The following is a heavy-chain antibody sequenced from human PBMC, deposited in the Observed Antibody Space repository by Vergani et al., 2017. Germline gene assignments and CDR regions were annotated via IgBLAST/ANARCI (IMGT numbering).Heavy chain of an antibody. D-gene: IGHD2-15*01. Sequence: QVQLVESGGGLVKPGGSLRLSCAASGFTFSDYYMSWIRQAPGKGLEWVSYISSSSSYTNYADSVKGRFTISRDNAKNSLYLQMNSPRAEDTAVYYCARDVVVVAAEPGEGAFDIWGQGTMVTVSS. CDR2: ISSSSSYT. V-gene: IGHV3-11*05. CDR3: ARDVVVVAAEPGEGAFDI. CDR1: GFTFSDYY. J-gene: IGHJ3*02.